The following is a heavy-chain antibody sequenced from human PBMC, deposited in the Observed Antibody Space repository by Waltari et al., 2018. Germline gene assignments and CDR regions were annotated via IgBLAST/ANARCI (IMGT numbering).Heavy chain of an antibody. D-gene: IGHD3-10*01. CDR1: GGSISSYY. CDR3: AREELTGWFGELLTGWYFDL. Sequence: QVQLQESGPGLVKPSETLSLTCTVSGGSISSYYWSWIRQPAGKGLEWIGRIYTSGSTNYNPSLKSRVTMSVDTSKNQFSLKLSSVTAADTAVYYCAREELTGWFGELLTGWYFDLWGRGTLVTVSS. J-gene: IGHJ2*01. V-gene: IGHV4-4*07. CDR2: IYTSGST.